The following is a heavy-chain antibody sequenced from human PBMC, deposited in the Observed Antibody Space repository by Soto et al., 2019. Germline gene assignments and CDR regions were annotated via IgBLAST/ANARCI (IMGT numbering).Heavy chain of an antibody. CDR2: ISSSSSYI. CDR3: ARDLELWPRRDFDY. D-gene: IGHD5-18*01. J-gene: IGHJ4*02. V-gene: IGHV3-21*01. CDR1: GFTFSSYS. Sequence: EVQLVESGGGLVKPGGSLRLSCAASGFTFSSYSMNWVRQAPGKGLEWVSSISSSSSYIYYADSVKGRFTISRDNAKNSLYLQMNSLRAEDTAVYYCARDLELWPRRDFDYWGQGTLVTVSS.